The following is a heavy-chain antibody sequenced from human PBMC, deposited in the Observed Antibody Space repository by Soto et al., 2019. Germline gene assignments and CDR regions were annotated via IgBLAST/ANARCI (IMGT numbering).Heavy chain of an antibody. CDR3: ARDRRRRTPMVLPVDMDV. D-gene: IGHD5-18*01. Sequence: QVQLVESGGGVVQPGRSLRLSCAASGFTFSSYAMHWVRQAPGKGLEWVAVISYDGSNKYYADSVKGRFTISRDNSKNTLYLQMNSLRAEDTAVYYCARDRRRRTPMVLPVDMDVWGQGTTVTVSS. CDR2: ISYDGSNK. J-gene: IGHJ6*02. CDR1: GFTFSSYA. V-gene: IGHV3-30-3*01.